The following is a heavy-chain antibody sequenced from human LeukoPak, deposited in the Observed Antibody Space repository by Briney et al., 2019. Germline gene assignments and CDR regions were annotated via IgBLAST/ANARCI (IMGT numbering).Heavy chain of an antibody. CDR1: GFTFSNYA. J-gene: IGHJ4*02. V-gene: IGHV3-23*01. D-gene: IGHD1-26*01. Sequence: PGGTLRLSCAASGFTFSNYAMNWVRQAPGKGLEWVSAISGSGGSTYYADSVKGRFTISRDNSKNTLYLQMNSLRAEDTAVYYCTRGAILVGATFDYWGQGTLVTVSS. CDR3: TRGAILVGATFDY. CDR2: ISGSGGST.